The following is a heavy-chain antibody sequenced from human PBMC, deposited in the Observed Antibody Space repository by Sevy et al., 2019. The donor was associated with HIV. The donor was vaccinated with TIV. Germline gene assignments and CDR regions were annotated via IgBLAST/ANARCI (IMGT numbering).Heavy chain of an antibody. J-gene: IGHJ4*02. CDR2: IKQDGSEK. V-gene: IGHV3-7*01. CDR3: ARAWAAAASY. D-gene: IGHD6-25*01. CDR1: GFTFSSYW. Sequence: GGSLRLSCAASGFTFSSYWMNWVRQAPGKGLEWVANIKQDGSEKYYVDSVKGRFTISRANAKNSMHLQMNSLRAEDTAVYYCARAWAAAASYWGQGTLVTVSS.